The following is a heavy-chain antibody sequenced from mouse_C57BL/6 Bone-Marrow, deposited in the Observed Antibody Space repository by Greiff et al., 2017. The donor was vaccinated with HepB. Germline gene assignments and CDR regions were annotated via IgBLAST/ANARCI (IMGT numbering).Heavy chain of an antibody. Sequence: EVKLVESGGGLVQPGGSMKLSCVASGFTFSNYWMNWVRQSPEKGLEWVAQIRLKSDNYATHYAESVKGRFTISRDDSKSSVYLQMNNLRAEDTGIYYCTGRIYYEYDPFAYWGQGTLVTVSA. J-gene: IGHJ3*01. CDR1: GFTFSNYW. D-gene: IGHD2-4*01. CDR2: IRLKSDNYAT. V-gene: IGHV6-3*01. CDR3: TGRIYYEYDPFAY.